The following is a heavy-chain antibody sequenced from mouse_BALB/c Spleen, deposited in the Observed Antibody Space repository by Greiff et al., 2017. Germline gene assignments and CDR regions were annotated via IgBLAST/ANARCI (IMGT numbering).Heavy chain of an antibody. D-gene: IGHD1-1*01. CDR1: GFTFSSYG. CDR3: ARQTTVVVYYYAMDY. Sequence: EVQVVESGGDLVKPGGSLKLSCAASGFTFSSYGMSWVRQTPDKRLEWVATISSGGSYTYYPDSVKGRFTISRDNAKNTLYLQMSSLKSEDTAMYYCARQTTVVVYYYAMDYWGQGTSVTVSS. CDR2: ISSGGSYT. V-gene: IGHV5-6*01. J-gene: IGHJ4*01.